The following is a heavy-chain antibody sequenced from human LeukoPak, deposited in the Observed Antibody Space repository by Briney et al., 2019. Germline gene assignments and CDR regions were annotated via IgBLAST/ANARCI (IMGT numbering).Heavy chain of an antibody. CDR2: INWNGGST. Sequence: TGGSLRLSCAASGFTFYDYGMSWVRQATGKGLEWVSGINWNGGSTVYADSVKGRFTISRDNAKNSLYLQMNSLRAEDTALYYCARDKGARYFDWLDGDYFDYWGQGTLVTVSS. V-gene: IGHV3-20*04. D-gene: IGHD3-9*01. J-gene: IGHJ4*02. CDR1: GFTFYDYG. CDR3: ARDKGARYFDWLDGDYFDY.